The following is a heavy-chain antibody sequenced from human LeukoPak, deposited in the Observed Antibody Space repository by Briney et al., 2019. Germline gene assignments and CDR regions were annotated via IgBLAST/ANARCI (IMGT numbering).Heavy chain of an antibody. D-gene: IGHD6-19*01. Sequence: SETLSLTCTVSGGSISSSLYYWGWIRQPPGKGLEWIGNIYYDGSTYYNPSLKSRATISVDTSKNQFSLKLSSVTAADTAVYYCARDYGSSGWYPFDYWGQGTLVTVSS. CDR1: GGSISSSLYY. V-gene: IGHV4-39*07. CDR3: ARDYGSSGWYPFDY. CDR2: IYYDGST. J-gene: IGHJ4*02.